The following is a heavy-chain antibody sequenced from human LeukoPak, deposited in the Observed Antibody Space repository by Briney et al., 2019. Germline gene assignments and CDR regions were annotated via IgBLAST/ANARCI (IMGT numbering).Heavy chain of an antibody. CDR2: IGGGGGST. CDR1: GFTFSSYA. V-gene: IGHV3-23*01. CDR3: AKGSYDSGDHYFDY. J-gene: IGHJ4*02. Sequence: SGGSLRLSCAASGFTFSSYAMSWVRQAPGKGLEWVSAIGGGGGSTYYADSVKGRFTISRDNSENTLYLQMNSLRAEDTAVYYCAKGSYDSGDHYFDYWGQGTLVTVSS. D-gene: IGHD4-17*01.